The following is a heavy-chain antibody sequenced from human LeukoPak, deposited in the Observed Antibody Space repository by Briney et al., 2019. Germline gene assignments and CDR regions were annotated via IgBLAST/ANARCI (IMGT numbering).Heavy chain of an antibody. CDR2: IRKKEHRYTT. Sequence: GGSLRLSCAASGFTFSDHYMDWVRQAPGKGLEWIGRIRKKEHRYTTEYAASVKARFTISRDDSQNSPYLQMNSLKTEDTAVYYCCRPLPGRKDPPECWGQGTLATVSS. CDR3: CRPLPGRKDPPEC. V-gene: IGHV3-72*01. D-gene: IGHD1-1*01. J-gene: IGHJ4*02. CDR1: GFTFSDHY.